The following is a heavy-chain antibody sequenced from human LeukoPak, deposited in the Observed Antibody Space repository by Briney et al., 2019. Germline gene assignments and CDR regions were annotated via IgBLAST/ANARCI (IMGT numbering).Heavy chain of an antibody. CDR2: IIPIFGTA. CDR1: GGTFSSYA. J-gene: IGHJ4*02. CDR3: ASAPGYCSSTSCPPGDY. Sequence: SVKVSCKASGGTFSSYAISWVRQAPGQGLEWMGGIIPIFGTANYAQKFQGRVTITADESTSTAYMELSSLRSEDTAVYYCASAPGYCSSTSCPPGDYWGQGTLVTVSS. D-gene: IGHD2-2*03. V-gene: IGHV1-69*13.